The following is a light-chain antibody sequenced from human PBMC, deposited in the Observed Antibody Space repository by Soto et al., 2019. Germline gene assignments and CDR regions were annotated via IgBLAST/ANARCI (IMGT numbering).Light chain of an antibody. CDR2: AAS. CDR1: QTVRNY. CDR3: QQGYSTPWT. Sequence: DIQLTQSPSSLSASVGDGVTITCRASQTVRNYLHWYQQRPGRAPNLLLYAASNLPTGVPSRFSGSGSGTDFTLTISSLQPEDFATYYCQQGYSTPWTFGQGTKVDIK. V-gene: IGKV1-39*01. J-gene: IGKJ1*01.